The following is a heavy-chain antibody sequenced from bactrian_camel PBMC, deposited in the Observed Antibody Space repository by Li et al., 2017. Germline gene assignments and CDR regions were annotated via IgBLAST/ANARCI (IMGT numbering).Heavy chain of an antibody. CDR2: IYTGGGSS. V-gene: IGHV3S1*01. J-gene: IGHJ4*01. D-gene: IGHD6*01. CDR1: GYTYNRNC. CDR3: GIDTGAAPEDLDSWVQWIDS. Sequence: HVQLVESGGGSVQAGGSLRLSCAASGYTYNRNCMAWFRQAPGKEREGLALIYTGGGSSYYAASVQGRFTVSQDRNKNTIYLQMSRLVPGDTARYYCGIDTGAAPEDLDSWVQWIDSWGQGTQVTVS.